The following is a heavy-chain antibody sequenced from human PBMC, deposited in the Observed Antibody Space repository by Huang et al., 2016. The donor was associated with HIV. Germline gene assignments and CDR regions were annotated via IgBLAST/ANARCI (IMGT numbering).Heavy chain of an antibody. V-gene: IGHV1-18*04. CDR1: GFTFTNYG. D-gene: IGHD3-10*01. CDR2: VSANSGES. CDR3: VRESLYFGDFLFDH. Sequence: QVQLVQSGAEVKRPGASLKVSFKTSGFTFTNYGFSWVRQAHGQGLEWLGWVSANSGESNYEVKFEGRVSMTTDTTSGTAYMELRRLTSDDTATYYCVRESLYFGDFLFDHWGQGTPVTVSA. J-gene: IGHJ4*02.